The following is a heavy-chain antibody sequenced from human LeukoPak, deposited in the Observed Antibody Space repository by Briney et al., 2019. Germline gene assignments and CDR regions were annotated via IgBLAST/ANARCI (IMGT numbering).Heavy chain of an antibody. V-gene: IGHV4-39*01. J-gene: IGHJ6*02. CDR3: ARRRSSSWYEYHYYGMDV. D-gene: IGHD6-13*01. CDR2: IYYSGRT. CDR1: GGSISSSSYY. Sequence: SETLSLTCTVSGGSISSSSYYWGWIRQPPGKGLEWIGSIYYSGRTYYNLSLKSRVTISVDTSNTQFSLKLSSVTAADTAVYYCARRRSSSWYEYHYYGMDVWGQGTTVTVSS.